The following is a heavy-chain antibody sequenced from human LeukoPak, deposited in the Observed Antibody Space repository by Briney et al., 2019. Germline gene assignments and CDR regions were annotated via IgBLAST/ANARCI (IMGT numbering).Heavy chain of an antibody. CDR2: ISSSSSYI. Sequence: PGGSLRLSCAASGFTFSSYSMNWVRQAPGKGLEWVSSISSSSSYIYYADSVKGRFTISRDNAKNSLYLQMNSLRAEDTAVYYCARGVYYDSSGYYYTSLDYWGQGTLVTVSS. CDR1: GFTFSSYS. CDR3: ARGVYYDSSGYYYTSLDY. J-gene: IGHJ4*02. V-gene: IGHV3-21*01. D-gene: IGHD3-22*01.